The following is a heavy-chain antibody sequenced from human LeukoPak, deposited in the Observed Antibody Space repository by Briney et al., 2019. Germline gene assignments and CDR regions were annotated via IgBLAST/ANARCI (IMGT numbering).Heavy chain of an antibody. CDR1: GGSFSGYY. J-gene: IGHJ4*02. V-gene: IGHV4-34*01. D-gene: IGHD6-13*01. CDR2: INHSGST. Sequence: PSETLSLTCAVYGGSFSGYYWSWIRQPPGKGLEWIGEINHSGSTNYNPSLKSRVTISVDTSKNQFSLKLSSVTAADTAVYYCATHQARYSSSWYPYFDCWGQGTLVTVSS. CDR3: ATHQARYSSSWYPYFDC.